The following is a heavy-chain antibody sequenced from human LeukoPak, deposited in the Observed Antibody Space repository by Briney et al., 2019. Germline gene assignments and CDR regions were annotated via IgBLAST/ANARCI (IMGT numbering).Heavy chain of an antibody. V-gene: IGHV3-23*01. CDR3: AKERNYYGSGRRSGYFDL. CDR2: ISGRGSST. Sequence: PGGSLRLSCAASGFTFSRYAMRWVRQAPGKGLEWVSAISGRGSSTYYADSVKGRFTISRDNSKNTLYLQMNSLRAEDTAVYYCAKERNYYGSGRRSGYFDLWGRGTLVTVSS. J-gene: IGHJ2*01. CDR1: GFTFSRYA. D-gene: IGHD3-10*01.